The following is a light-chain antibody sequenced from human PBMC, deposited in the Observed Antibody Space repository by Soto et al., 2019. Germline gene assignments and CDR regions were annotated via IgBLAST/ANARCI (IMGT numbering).Light chain of an antibody. CDR1: QSISTW. V-gene: IGKV1-12*01. Sequence: DIQMTQSPSSVSASVGDRVTITCRASQSISTWLAWYQQKPGTAPNLLIFTASYLQSGVPSRFSGSGSGTDFTLTISSLQPEDFATYYCQQANSFPPTFGQGTRLEIK. J-gene: IGKJ5*01. CDR3: QQANSFPPT. CDR2: TAS.